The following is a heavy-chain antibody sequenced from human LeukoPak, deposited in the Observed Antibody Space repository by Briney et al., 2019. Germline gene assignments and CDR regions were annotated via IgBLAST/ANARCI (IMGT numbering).Heavy chain of an antibody. V-gene: IGHV1-8*01. CDR3: ARGGMVRGVIPYPDY. D-gene: IGHD3-10*01. CDR2: MNPNSGNT. Sequence: ASVKVSCKASGYTFTSYDINWVRQATGQGLEWIGWMNPNSGNTGYAQKFQGRVTMTRNTSISTAYMELSSLRSEDTAVYYCARGGMVRGVIPYPDYWGQGTLVTVSS. CDR1: GYTFTSYD. J-gene: IGHJ4*02.